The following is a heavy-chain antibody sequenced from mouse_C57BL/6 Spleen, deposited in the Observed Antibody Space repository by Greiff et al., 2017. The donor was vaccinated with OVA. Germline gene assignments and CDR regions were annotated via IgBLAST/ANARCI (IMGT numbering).Heavy chain of an antibody. Sequence: VQLQQSRPELVKPGASVKIPCKASGYAFSSSWMNWVKQRPGKGLEWIGRIYPGDGDTNYNGKFKGKATLTADKSSSTAYMQLSSLTSEDSAVYFCARKNYGSSYGYFDVWGTGTTVTVSS. V-gene: IGHV1-82*01. D-gene: IGHD1-1*01. CDR1: GYAFSSSW. CDR2: IYPGDGDT. CDR3: ARKNYGSSYGYFDV. J-gene: IGHJ1*03.